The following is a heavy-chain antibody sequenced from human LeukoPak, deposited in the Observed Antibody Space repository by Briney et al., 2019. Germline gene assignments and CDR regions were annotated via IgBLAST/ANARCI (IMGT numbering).Heavy chain of an antibody. J-gene: IGHJ3*01. V-gene: IGHV4-61*02. D-gene: IGHD5-18*01. CDR2: IHTAGTT. CDR3: ARVEYSPRGPFDP. Sequence: SETLSLTCIVSGGSISSGGYYWSWIRQPAGKPLEWIGRIHTAGTTKYNPSLKSRVTMSVDTSKNRFSLTLDSVTAADTAVYYCARVEYSPRGPFDPWGQGTMVTVSS. CDR1: GGSISSGGYY.